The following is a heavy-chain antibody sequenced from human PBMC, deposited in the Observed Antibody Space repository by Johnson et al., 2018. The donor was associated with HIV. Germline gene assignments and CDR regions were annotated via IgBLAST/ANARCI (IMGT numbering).Heavy chain of an antibody. Sequence: VQLVESGGGLVQPGGSLRLSCAASGFTFINYAMSWVRQAPGKGLEWVSSIGGSGTNTYYADSVKGRFTISRDNSKNTLYLQMNSLKTEDTAMYYCTTDPWWNGYHAFDVWGQGTMVTVSS. J-gene: IGHJ3*01. CDR1: GFTFINYA. CDR3: TTDPWWNGYHAFDV. V-gene: IGHV3-23*04. CDR2: IGGSGTNT. D-gene: IGHD1-1*01.